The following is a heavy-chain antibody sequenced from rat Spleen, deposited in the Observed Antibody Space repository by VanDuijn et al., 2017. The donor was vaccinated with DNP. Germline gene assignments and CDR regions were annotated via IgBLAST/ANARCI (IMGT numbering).Heavy chain of an antibody. J-gene: IGHJ4*01. V-gene: IGHV5-20*01. CDR2: LNYDGGIT. CDR1: GFTFSDYY. D-gene: IGHD1-1*01. CDR3: TTLITFMSG. Sequence: EVQLVESGGGLVQPGRSLKLSCSASGFTFSDYYMAWVRQAPTKGLEWVAYLNYDGGITYYGDSVKGRFTISRDNAKSSLFLQMDSLRSEDTATYYCTTLITFMSGWSQGTSVTVSS.